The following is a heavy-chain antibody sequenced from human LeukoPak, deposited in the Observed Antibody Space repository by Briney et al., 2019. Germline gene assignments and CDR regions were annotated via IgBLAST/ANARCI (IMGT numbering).Heavy chain of an antibody. V-gene: IGHV4-59*01. D-gene: IGHD3-3*01. J-gene: IGHJ4*02. CDR1: GGSISSYC. CDR3: VRSDDFWSGYYGY. Sequence: WETLSLTCTLSGGSISSYCWSWIRQPPGEGLEWIGYIFYSGSTNYNPSLKSRVTIPVDTSKKHFSLKLSSVTAAGTAVYYCVRSDDFWSGYYGYWGQGTLVTVSS. CDR2: IFYSGST.